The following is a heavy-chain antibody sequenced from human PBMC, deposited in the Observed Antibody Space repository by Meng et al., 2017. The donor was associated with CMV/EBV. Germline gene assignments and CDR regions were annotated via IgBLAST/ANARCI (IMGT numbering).Heavy chain of an antibody. CDR3: ARVLAAAGVYYYGMDV. D-gene: IGHD6-13*01. V-gene: IGHV3-74*01. CDR2: INSDGSST. J-gene: IGHJ6*02. CDR1: GFTFSSYW. Sequence: GESLKISCAASGFTFSSYWMHWVRQAPGKGLVWVSRINSDGSSTSYADSVKGRFTISRDNAKNTLYLQMNSLRAEGTAVYYCARVLAAAGVYYYGMDVWGQGTTVTVSS.